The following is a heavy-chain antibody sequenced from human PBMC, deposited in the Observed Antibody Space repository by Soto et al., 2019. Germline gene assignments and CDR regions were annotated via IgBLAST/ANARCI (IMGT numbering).Heavy chain of an antibody. D-gene: IGHD6-19*01. Sequence: EVQLVESGGGLVQPGGSLRLSCAASGFTFSSYSMNWVRQAPGKGLEWVSYITIGSTSMYYADSVKGRFTISRDNAKNSLDLKLTSLRDEDTAGYFCATAYSDGWKFHYWGQGTLVTVS. V-gene: IGHV3-48*02. CDR2: ITIGSTSM. J-gene: IGHJ4*02. CDR3: ATAYSDGWKFHY. CDR1: GFTFSSYS.